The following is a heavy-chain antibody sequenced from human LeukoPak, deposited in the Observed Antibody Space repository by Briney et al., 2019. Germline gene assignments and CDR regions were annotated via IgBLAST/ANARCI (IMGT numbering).Heavy chain of an antibody. Sequence: SGPTPVNPTQTLTLTCTFSGFSLSTSGVGVGWIRQPPGKALEWLALIYWDDDKRYSPSLKSRLTITKDTSKNQVVLTMTNMDPVDTATYYCAHKVVPAAMGYFDYWGQGTLVTVSS. V-gene: IGHV2-5*02. CDR3: AHKVVPAAMGYFDY. CDR1: GFSLSTSGVG. D-gene: IGHD2-2*01. CDR2: IYWDDDK. J-gene: IGHJ4*02.